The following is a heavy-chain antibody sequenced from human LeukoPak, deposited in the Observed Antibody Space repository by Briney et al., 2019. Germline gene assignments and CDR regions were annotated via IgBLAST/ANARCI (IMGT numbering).Heavy chain of an antibody. CDR3: ARDRRYCSNGICSYYYMDV. Sequence: PSQTLSLTCTVSGGSISSDEYYWNWIRRPAGKELEWIGRIYTSGSTNYNPSLKSRVTISIDTSKNQFSLKLSSVTAADTAVYYCARDRRYCSNGICSYYYMDVWGKGTTVTVSS. CDR2: IYTSGST. J-gene: IGHJ6*03. D-gene: IGHD2-8*01. CDR1: GGSISSDEYY. V-gene: IGHV4-61*02.